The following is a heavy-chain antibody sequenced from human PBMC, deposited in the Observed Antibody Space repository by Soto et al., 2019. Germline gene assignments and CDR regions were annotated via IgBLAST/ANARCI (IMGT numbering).Heavy chain of an antibody. CDR3: ARGSGGGSSWDDI. D-gene: IGHD2-15*01. CDR2: ISAYNGNT. J-gene: IGHJ3*02. CDR1: GYTFTSYG. V-gene: IGHV1-18*01. Sequence: QVQLVQSGAEVKKPGASVKVSCKASGYTFTSYGISWVRQAPGQGLEWMGWISAYNGNTNYAQKLXXXXXXTTXTXXXXXXXXXXXXXXXXXAVYYCARGSGGGSSWDDIWGQGTMVTVSS.